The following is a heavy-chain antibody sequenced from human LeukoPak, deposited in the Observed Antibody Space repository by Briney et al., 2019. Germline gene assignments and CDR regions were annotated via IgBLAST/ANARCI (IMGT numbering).Heavy chain of an antibody. Sequence: GGSLRLSCAASGFTFDDYTMHWVRQAPGKGLEWVSLVSWDGGRTYYADSVKGRFTISRDNSKNSLYLQMNSLRTEDTALYYCAKDNAGSSGYYYAGGFDYWGQGTLVTVSS. J-gene: IGHJ4*02. V-gene: IGHV3-43*01. D-gene: IGHD3-22*01. CDR2: VSWDGGRT. CDR1: GFTFDDYT. CDR3: AKDNAGSSGYYYAGGFDY.